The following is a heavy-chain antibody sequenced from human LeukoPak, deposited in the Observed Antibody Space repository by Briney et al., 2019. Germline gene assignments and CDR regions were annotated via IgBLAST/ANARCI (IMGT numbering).Heavy chain of an antibody. CDR2: INPNSGGT. CDR1: GYTFIGYY. D-gene: IGHD5-18*01. J-gene: IGHJ6*02. CDR3: ARAYSYGSDYYYGMDV. Sequence: ASVKVSCKASGYTFIGYYMDWVRQAPGQGLEWMGWINPNSGGTNYAQKFQGRVTMTRDTSISTAYMELSSLRSDDTAVYYCARAYSYGSDYYYGMDVWGQGTTVTVSS. V-gene: IGHV1-2*02.